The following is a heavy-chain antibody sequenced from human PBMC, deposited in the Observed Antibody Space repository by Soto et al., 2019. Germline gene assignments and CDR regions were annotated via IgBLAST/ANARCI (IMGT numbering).Heavy chain of an antibody. V-gene: IGHV2-5*02. CDR2: IYWDDDN. Sequence: QITLKESGPTLVKPTQTLTLTCTFSGFSLSTSGVGVVWIRQPPGKALEWLGIIYWDDDNRYSPSLKSRLTNTKYTSKHQLVLTMTNMDHLDTGTYYCAHNRVAGTSWFDPWGQGTLVTVSS. J-gene: IGHJ5*02. D-gene: IGHD6-13*01. CDR3: AHNRVAGTSWFDP. CDR1: GFSLSTSGVG.